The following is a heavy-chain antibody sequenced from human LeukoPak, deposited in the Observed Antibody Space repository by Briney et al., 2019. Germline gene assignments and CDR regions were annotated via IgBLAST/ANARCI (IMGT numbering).Heavy chain of an antibody. Sequence: ASVKVSCKASGYTFTSYYMHWVRQAPGQGLEWMGIINPSGGSTSYAQKFQGRVTMTRDMSTSTVYMELSSLRSEDTAVYYCAKASDDSSGYYPNPHFDYWGQGTLVTVSS. CDR3: AKASDDSSGYYPNPHFDY. CDR1: GYTFTSYY. D-gene: IGHD3-22*01. J-gene: IGHJ4*02. CDR2: INPSGGST. V-gene: IGHV1-46*01.